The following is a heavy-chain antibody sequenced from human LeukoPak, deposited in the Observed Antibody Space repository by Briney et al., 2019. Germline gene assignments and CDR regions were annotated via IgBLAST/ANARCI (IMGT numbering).Heavy chain of an antibody. D-gene: IGHD2-15*01. V-gene: IGHV3-72*01. CDR3: ARVRGSTYFDY. CDR2: TRDKANSYTT. Sequence: GGSLRLSCAASGFTFSDYYIDWVRQAPGKGLEWAGRTRDKANSYTTEYAASVKGRFTISRDDSKNSLYLQMNSLKTEDTAVYYCARVRGSTYFDYWGQGTLVTVSS. J-gene: IGHJ4*02. CDR1: GFTFSDYY.